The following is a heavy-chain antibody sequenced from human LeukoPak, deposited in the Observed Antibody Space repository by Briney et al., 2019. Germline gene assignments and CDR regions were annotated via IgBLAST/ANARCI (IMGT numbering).Heavy chain of an antibody. Sequence: SETLSLACTVSGGSISPYYWSWIRQTPGKGLEWIGYILYSGTTTNYNPSLKSRVTISVDTSKNQFSLKLSSVTAADTAVYYCARVGDWNDLVYWGQGTLVTVSS. CDR3: ARVGDWNDLVY. D-gene: IGHD1-1*01. CDR1: GGSISPYY. V-gene: IGHV4-59*01. CDR2: ILYSGTT. J-gene: IGHJ4*02.